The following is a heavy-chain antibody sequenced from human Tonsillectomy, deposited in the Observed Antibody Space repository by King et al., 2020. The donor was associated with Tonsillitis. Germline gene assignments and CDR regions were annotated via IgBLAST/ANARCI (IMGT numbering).Heavy chain of an antibody. CDR2: IYSGGST. Sequence: VQLVESGGGLIQPGGSLRLSCAASGFTVSSNYMSWVRQAPGKGLEWVSVIYSGGSTYYADSVKGRFTISRDNSKNTLYLQMNSLRAEDTAVYYWARSGIAAAGTPFDYWGQGTLVTVSS. D-gene: IGHD6-13*01. J-gene: IGHJ4*02. CDR1: GFTVSSNY. V-gene: IGHV3-53*01. CDR3: ARSGIAAAGTPFDY.